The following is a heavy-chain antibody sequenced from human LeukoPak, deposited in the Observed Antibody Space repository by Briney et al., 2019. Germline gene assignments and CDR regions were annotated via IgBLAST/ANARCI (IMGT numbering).Heavy chain of an antibody. Sequence: PGGSLRLSCAASGFTFSSYWMSWVRQAPGKGLEWVANIKQDGSEKYYVDSVKGRFTISRDNSKNTLYLQMNSLRAEDTAVYYCAKGMTTVTMNTDYWGQGTLVTVSS. D-gene: IGHD4-11*01. V-gene: IGHV3-7*01. CDR3: AKGMTTVTMNTDY. CDR2: IKQDGSEK. J-gene: IGHJ4*02. CDR1: GFTFSSYW.